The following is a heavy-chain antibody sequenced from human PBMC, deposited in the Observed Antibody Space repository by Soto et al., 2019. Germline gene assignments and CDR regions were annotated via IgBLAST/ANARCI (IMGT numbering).Heavy chain of an antibody. J-gene: IGHJ5*02. CDR1: GYTFTSYG. CDR3: ARGDSSGWSANWFDP. V-gene: IGHV1-18*01. Sequence: ASVKVSCKASGYTFTSYGISWVRQAPGQGLEWMGWISAYNGNTNYAQKLQGRVTMTTDTSTSTAYMELRSLRSDDTAVYYCARGDSSGWSANWFDPWGQGTLVTVPQ. CDR2: ISAYNGNT. D-gene: IGHD6-19*01.